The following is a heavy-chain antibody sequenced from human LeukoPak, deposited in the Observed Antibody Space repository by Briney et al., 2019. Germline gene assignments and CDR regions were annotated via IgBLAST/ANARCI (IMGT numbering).Heavy chain of an antibody. CDR1: GFAFSSYW. V-gene: IGHV3-74*01. CDR2: IRNDGHDT. Sequence: GGSLRLSCAASGFAFSSYWMHWVRQAPGQGLVWVSRIRNDGHDTSYADSVKGRFTISRDNAKNTVYLQMNSLRAEDMAVYYCARGPSSGWLNLDFWGQGILVTVSS. CDR3: ARGPSSGWLNLDF. D-gene: IGHD6-19*01. J-gene: IGHJ4*02.